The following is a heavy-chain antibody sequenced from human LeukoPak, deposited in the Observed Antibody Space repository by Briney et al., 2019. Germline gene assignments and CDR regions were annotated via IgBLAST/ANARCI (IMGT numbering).Heavy chain of an antibody. J-gene: IGHJ1*01. CDR1: GFTFSNYW. Sequence: GGSLRLSCEGSGFTFSNYWMSWVRQAPGKGLEWVANIQQHGNETYYGDSVKGRFTISRDNAKNSLYLQMNSLRAEDTAVYYCATYSSSNGREFQYWGQGTLVTVSS. CDR3: ATYSSSNGREFQY. CDR2: IQQHGNET. V-gene: IGHV3-7*01. D-gene: IGHD2-2*01.